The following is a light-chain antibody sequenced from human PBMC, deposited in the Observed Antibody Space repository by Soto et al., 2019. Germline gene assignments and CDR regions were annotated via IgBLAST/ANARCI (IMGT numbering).Light chain of an antibody. V-gene: IGKV1-39*01. CDR1: QSISTY. J-gene: IGKJ2*01. CDR3: QQSYLTPET. CDR2: TAS. Sequence: DVQMTQSPSSLSASVGDKVTITCRASQSISTYLNWYQQKPGKAPKLLIATASNLQSGVPSRFSGSRSGTDFSLTISSLQPEDFATYYCQQSYLTPETSGRGTKLEIK.